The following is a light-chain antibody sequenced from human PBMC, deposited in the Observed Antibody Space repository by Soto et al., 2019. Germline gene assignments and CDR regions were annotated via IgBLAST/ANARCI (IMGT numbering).Light chain of an antibody. CDR3: MQRKEFPYT. CDR1: QSLLSSEDVHTD. Sequence: DIVMTQSSLSWPVTPGEPASISCRSSQSLLSSEDVHTDLDWYLQKPGQSPQLLIYTLSYRSSGVPDVFSGSGSGTEFTLKISRVAAEEVGIYYGMQRKEFPYTFGQGTKLDIK. CDR2: TLS. J-gene: IGKJ2*01. V-gene: IGKV2-40*01.